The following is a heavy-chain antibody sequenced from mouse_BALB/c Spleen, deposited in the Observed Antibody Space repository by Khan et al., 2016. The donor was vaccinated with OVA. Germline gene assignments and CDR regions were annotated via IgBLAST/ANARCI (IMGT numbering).Heavy chain of an antibody. CDR1: GYSITSDYA. Sequence: EVQLVESGPGLVKPSQPLSLTCTATGYSITSDYAWNWIRQFPGNKLEWMGFISYSGNTNYNPSLKSRISITRDTSKNQFFLQLNSVTTEDTARYYCARVYGGDFDYWGQGTTLTVSS. CDR3: ARVYGGDFDY. V-gene: IGHV3-2*02. J-gene: IGHJ2*01. D-gene: IGHD1-1*01. CDR2: ISYSGNT.